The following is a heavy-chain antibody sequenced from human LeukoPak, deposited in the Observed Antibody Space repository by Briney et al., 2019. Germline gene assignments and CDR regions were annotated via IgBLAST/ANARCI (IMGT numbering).Heavy chain of an antibody. CDR1: GFTFSSYW. CDR2: INSDGGST. D-gene: IGHD5-12*01. V-gene: IGHV3-74*01. Sequence: GGSLRLSCAASGFTFSSYWMHWVRQAPGKGLVWVSRINSDGGSTSYADSVKGRFTIFRDNAKNTLYLQMNSLRAEDTAVYYCARDHPDIVATIPPYWGQGTLVTVSS. CDR3: ARDHPDIVATIPPY. J-gene: IGHJ4*02.